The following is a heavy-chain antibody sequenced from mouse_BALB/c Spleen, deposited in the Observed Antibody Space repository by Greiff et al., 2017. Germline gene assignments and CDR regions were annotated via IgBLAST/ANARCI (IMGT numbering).Heavy chain of an antibody. J-gene: IGHJ2*01. CDR2: ISSGGSYT. V-gene: IGHV5-9-3*01. CDR1: GFTFSSYA. D-gene: IGHD1-1*01. CDR3: ARHYYYGSSHFDY. Sequence: EVQGVESGGGLVKPGGSLKLSCAASGFTFSSYAMSWVRQTPEKRLEWVATISSGGSYTYYPDSVKGRFTISRDNAKNTLYLQMSSLRSEDTAMYYCARHYYYGSSHFDYWGQGTTLTVSS.